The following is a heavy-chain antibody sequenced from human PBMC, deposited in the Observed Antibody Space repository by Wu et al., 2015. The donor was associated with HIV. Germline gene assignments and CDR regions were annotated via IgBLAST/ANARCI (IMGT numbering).Heavy chain of an antibody. J-gene: IGHJ6*02. CDR2: INPNSGST. CDR1: GYKFTGYY. CDR3: ARVYGSGTYYPPYYYYGMDV. V-gene: IGHV1-2*02. D-gene: IGHD3-10*01. Sequence: VQLVQSGVEVKKPGASVKVSCKASGYKFTGYYLHWVRQAPGQGLEWMGWINPNSGSTNYAQKFQDRVSMTRDTSSSAAYMELSRLRSDDTAVYYCARVYGSGTYYPPYYYYGMDVWGQGTTVTVSS.